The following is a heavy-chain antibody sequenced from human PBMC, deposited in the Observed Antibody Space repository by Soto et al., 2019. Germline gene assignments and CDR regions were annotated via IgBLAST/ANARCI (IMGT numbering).Heavy chain of an antibody. D-gene: IGHD1-7*01. V-gene: IGHV6-1*01. Sequence: SQTLSLTCAISGDSASSNSAAWNWIRLSQSRSLEWLARTYYRSRWYNDYAVSVRSRITVNPDTSKNQFSLQLTSVTPEDTAVYYCAGTTSHQWYYMDVWGKGTTVTVSS. CDR1: GDSASSNSAA. CDR3: AGTTSHQWYYMDV. J-gene: IGHJ6*03. CDR2: TYYRSRWYN.